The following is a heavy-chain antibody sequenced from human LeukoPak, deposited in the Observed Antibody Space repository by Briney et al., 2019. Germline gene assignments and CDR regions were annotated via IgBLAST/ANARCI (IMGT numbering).Heavy chain of an antibody. CDR1: GFTFSSYA. J-gene: IGHJ4*02. CDR2: LSDSGGTT. Sequence: PGGSLRPSCVVSGFTFSSYAMSWVRQAPGKGLEWVSALSDSGGTTYYADSVKGRFTISRDNSKNTLYLQMNSLRAEDTAVYYCARDGMMPGLLWFGELLSAFDYWGQGTLVTVSS. CDR3: ARDGMMPGLLWFGELLSAFDY. D-gene: IGHD3-10*01. V-gene: IGHV3-23*01.